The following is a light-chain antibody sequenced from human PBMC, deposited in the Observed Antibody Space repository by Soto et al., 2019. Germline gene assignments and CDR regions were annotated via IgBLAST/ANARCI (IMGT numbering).Light chain of an antibody. V-gene: IGLV2-23*01. Sequence: QSALTQPASVSGSPGESIIISCTGTTSDVGSYNLVSWYQQYPGKAPQLIIYEDSKRRSGVSNRLSGSKSGNTASLTISGLQAEDEAEYYCCSYAGSNIVVFGGGTKLTVL. CDR2: EDS. CDR3: CSYAGSNIVV. CDR1: TSDVGSYNL. J-gene: IGLJ3*02.